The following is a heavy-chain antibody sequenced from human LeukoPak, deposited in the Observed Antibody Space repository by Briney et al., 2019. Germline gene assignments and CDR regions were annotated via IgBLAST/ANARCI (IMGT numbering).Heavy chain of an antibody. J-gene: IGHJ4*02. CDR2: INPNSDGT. Sequence: GASVKVSCKASGYTFTGYYMHWVRQAPGQGLEWIGWINPNSDGTNYAQKFQGRVTMTRDTSISTAYMELSRLRSDDTAVYYCARAFAAVLYFNPQVRYYFDYWGQGTLVTVSS. CDR3: ARAFAAVLYFNPQVRYYFDY. V-gene: IGHV1-2*02. CDR1: GYTFTGYY. D-gene: IGHD2-2*02.